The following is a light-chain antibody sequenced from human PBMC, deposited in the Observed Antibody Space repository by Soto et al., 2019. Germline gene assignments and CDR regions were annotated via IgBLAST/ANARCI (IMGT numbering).Light chain of an antibody. CDR1: QSVTTN. CDR3: QQYNNLPPN. Sequence: EIVMTQSPATLSVSPGERATLSCRASQSVTTNLAWYQQKPAQAPRLLIYHASARPGAIPTSFSGSGAGTEFNLTISSLQSEDFAVYFCQQYNNLPPNFGQGTRLEIK. CDR2: HAS. J-gene: IGKJ5*01. V-gene: IGKV3-15*01.